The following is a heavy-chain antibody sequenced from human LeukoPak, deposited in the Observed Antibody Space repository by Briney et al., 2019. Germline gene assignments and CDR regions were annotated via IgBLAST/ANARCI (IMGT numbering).Heavy chain of an antibody. J-gene: IGHJ4*02. CDR3: ARHLPSIYYYDSSSYPLDDY. CDR2: IYPGDSYT. D-gene: IGHD3-22*01. V-gene: IGHV5-51*01. Sequence: GESLKISCKGSGYSFTSYWIGWVRQMPGKGLEWMGIIYPGDSYTYYSPSFQGHVTISADKSISTAYLQWSSLKASDTAMYYCARHLPSIYYYDSSSYPLDDYWGQGTLVTVSS. CDR1: GYSFTSYW.